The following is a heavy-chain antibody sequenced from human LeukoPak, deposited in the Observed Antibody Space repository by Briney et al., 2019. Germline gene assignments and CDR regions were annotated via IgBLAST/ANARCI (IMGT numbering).Heavy chain of an antibody. V-gene: IGHV1-8*02. Sequence: ASVKVSCKASGYTFTSYGINWVRQATGQGLEWMGWMNPNSGNTGYAQKFQGRVTMTRNTSISTAYMELSSLRSEDTAVYYCARVGVGITMVRGAPRYYYYMDVWGKGTTVTISS. CDR2: MNPNSGNT. CDR3: ARVGVGITMVRGAPRYYYYMDV. J-gene: IGHJ6*03. CDR1: GYTFTSYG. D-gene: IGHD3-10*01.